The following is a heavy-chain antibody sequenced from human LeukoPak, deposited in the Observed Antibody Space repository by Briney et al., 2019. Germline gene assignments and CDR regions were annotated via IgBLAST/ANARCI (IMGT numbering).Heavy chain of an antibody. V-gene: IGHV3-73*01. D-gene: IGHD3-10*01. CDR2: IRSKANSYAT. J-gene: IGHJ6*03. CDR1: GFTFSNAW. Sequence: GGSLRLSCAASGFTFSNAWMSWVRQAPGKGLEWVGRIRSKANSYATAYAASVKGRFTISRDDSKNTAYLQMNSLKTEDTAVYYCTRDSGSGILIYYYMDAWGKGTTVTISS. CDR3: TRDSGSGILIYYYMDA.